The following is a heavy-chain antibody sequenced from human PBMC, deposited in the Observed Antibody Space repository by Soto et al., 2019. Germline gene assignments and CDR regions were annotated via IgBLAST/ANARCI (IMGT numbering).Heavy chain of an antibody. D-gene: IGHD2-15*01. CDR1: GYTFTSYW. CDR3: ARSAGNAGRFSAY. V-gene: IGHV5-51*01. CDR2: IYPGDSDT. J-gene: IGHJ4*02. Sequence: LGESLKISCKGSGYTFTSYWIGWVRQMPGEGLEWLGVIYPGDSDTRYSPSFQGQVTISADKSINTAYLQWGSLKASDSAIYYCARSAGNAGRFSAYWGQGTLVTVSS.